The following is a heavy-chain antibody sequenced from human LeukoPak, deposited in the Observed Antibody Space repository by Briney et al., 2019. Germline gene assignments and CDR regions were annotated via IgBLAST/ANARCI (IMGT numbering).Heavy chain of an antibody. J-gene: IGHJ4*02. Sequence: GGSLRLSCAASGFTFSSYAMSWVRQAPGKGPEWVSAISGSGGSTYYADSVKGRFTISRDNSKNTLYLQMNSLRAEDTAVYYCAKKVVLRYFDWSNRRYYFDYWGQGTLVTVSS. CDR2: ISGSGGST. CDR1: GFTFSSYA. V-gene: IGHV3-23*01. CDR3: AKKVVLRYFDWSNRRYYFDY. D-gene: IGHD3-9*01.